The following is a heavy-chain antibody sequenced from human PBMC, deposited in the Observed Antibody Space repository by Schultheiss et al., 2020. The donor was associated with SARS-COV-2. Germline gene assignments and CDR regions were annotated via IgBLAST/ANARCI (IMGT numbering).Heavy chain of an antibody. CDR3: ARWNTAITIFGVVTRYGMDV. D-gene: IGHD3-3*01. V-gene: IGHV1-18*01. J-gene: IGHJ6*02. CDR2: ISAYNGNT. Sequence: ASVKVSCKASGGTFSSYAISWVRQAPGQGLEWMGWISAYNGNTNYAQKLQGRVTMTTDTSTSTAYMELRSLRSDDTAVYYCARWNTAITIFGVVTRYGMDVWGQGTTVTVSS. CDR1: GGTFSSYA.